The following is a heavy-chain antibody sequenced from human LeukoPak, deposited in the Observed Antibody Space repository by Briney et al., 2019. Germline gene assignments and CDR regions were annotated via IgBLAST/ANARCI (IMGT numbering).Heavy chain of an antibody. CDR3: ARYLDFRADYYFDY. V-gene: IGHV3-7*01. Sequence: GGSLRLSCAASGFTFSGYWMTWVRQAPGKGLEWVANMKQDGSERYYVDSVKGRFTISRDNAKSSLYLQMNSLRVEDTAVYYCARYLDFRADYYFDYWGQGTLVTVSS. CDR1: GFTFSGYW. J-gene: IGHJ4*02. CDR2: MKQDGSER. D-gene: IGHD3/OR15-3a*01.